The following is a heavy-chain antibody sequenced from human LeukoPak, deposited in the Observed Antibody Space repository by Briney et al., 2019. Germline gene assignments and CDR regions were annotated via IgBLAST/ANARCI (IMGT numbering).Heavy chain of an antibody. CDR3: ARIKLGYCSSTSCYTRAYSGYDNYYYMDV. CDR2: ISINTRTT. D-gene: IGHD2-2*02. CDR1: GFTFSNYG. Sequence: GGSLRLSCAASGFTFSNYGMNWLRQAPGKGLEWVSYISINTRTTYYADSVKGRFTISRDNAKNSLYLQMNSLRAEDTAVYYCARIKLGYCSSTSCYTRAYSGYDNYYYMDVWGKGTTVTVSS. V-gene: IGHV3-48*01. J-gene: IGHJ6*03.